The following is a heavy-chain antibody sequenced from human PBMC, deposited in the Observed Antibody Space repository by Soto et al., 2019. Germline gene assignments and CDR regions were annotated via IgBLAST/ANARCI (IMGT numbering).Heavy chain of an antibody. CDR3: ARDQTGITTAGGGRIDH. D-gene: IGHD6-13*01. CDR1: GFTFSTHA. J-gene: IGHJ4*02. V-gene: IGHV3-30-3*01. Sequence: QVQLVESGGGVVQPGRSLRLSCAAYGFTFSTHAMHWVRQAPGKGQECVAIVSFDGSNKYYADSVKGRFTISRDNSKNTLYLQMSGLTPEDTAVYYCARDQTGITTAGGGRIDHWGQGTLVTVSS. CDR2: VSFDGSNK.